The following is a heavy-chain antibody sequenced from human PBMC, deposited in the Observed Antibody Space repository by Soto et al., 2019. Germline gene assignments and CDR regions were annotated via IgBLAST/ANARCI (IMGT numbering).Heavy chain of an antibody. CDR2: IWYDGSNK. J-gene: IGHJ2*01. CDR1: GFTFSSYG. Sequence: QVQLVESGGGVVQPGRSLRLSCAASGFTFSSYGMHWVRQAPGKGLEWVAVIWYDGSNKYYADSVKGRFTISRDNSKNTLYLPMNSLRAEDTAVYYCASDYDSSGYYPAGYFDLWGRGTLVTVSS. D-gene: IGHD3-22*01. V-gene: IGHV3-33*01. CDR3: ASDYDSSGYYPAGYFDL.